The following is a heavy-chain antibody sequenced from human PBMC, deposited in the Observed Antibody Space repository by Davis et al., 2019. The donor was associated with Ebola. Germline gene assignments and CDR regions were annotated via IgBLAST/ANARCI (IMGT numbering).Heavy chain of an antibody. V-gene: IGHV1-69*06. D-gene: IGHD3-16*01. Sequence: AASVKVSCKASGGTFSSYAISWVRQAPGQGLEWMGGIIPIFGTANYAQKFQGRVTITADKSTSTAYMELSSLRFEDTAVYYCARSWGNNYYYYGMDVWGQGTTVTVSS. CDR1: GGTFSSYA. CDR2: IIPIFGTA. CDR3: ARSWGNNYYYYGMDV. J-gene: IGHJ6*02.